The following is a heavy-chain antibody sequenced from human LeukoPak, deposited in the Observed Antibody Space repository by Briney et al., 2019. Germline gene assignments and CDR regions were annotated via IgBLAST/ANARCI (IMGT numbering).Heavy chain of an antibody. J-gene: IGHJ6*02. CDR1: GGSISTYY. D-gene: IGHD1-1*01. CDR3: ARAQLNLLVDFGMDV. CDR2: IYYSGRT. V-gene: IGHV4-59*01. Sequence: SETLSLTCTVSGGSISTYYWSWIRQPPGKGLEWIGYIYYSGRTNYNTSLKRRVTISVDTSKTQFSLKLSSVTAVDTAVYYCARAQLNLLVDFGMDVWGQGTTVTVSS.